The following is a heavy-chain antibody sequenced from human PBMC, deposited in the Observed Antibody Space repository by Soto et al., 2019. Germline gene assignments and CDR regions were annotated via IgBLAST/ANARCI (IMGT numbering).Heavy chain of an antibody. J-gene: IGHJ6*02. V-gene: IGHV4-59*08. CDR3: ARQGFGPLHGLVDV. Sequence: QVQLQESGPGLVKPSETMSLSCTVSGGSISSYYWSWFRQSPGKRMEWIGYVHHSWGSSYNPSLQRRGAIPLDTSKSQSARQVTSVTATDTAVYDCARQGFGPLHGLVDVWGQGTTVTVSS. CDR1: GGSISSYY. D-gene: IGHD3-10*01. CDR2: VHHSWGS.